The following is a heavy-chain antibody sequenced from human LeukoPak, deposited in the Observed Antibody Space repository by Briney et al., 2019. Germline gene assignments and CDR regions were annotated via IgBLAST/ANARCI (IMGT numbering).Heavy chain of an antibody. J-gene: IGHJ3*02. V-gene: IGHV3-21*01. Sequence: GGSLRLSCAASGFTFSSYSMNWVRQAPGKGLEWVSSISSSSSYIYYADSVKGRFTISRDNAKNSLYLQMNSLRAEDTAVYCCARGIRNPGDAFDIWGQGTMVTVSS. CDR2: ISSSSSYI. CDR1: GFTFSSYS. CDR3: ARGIRNPGDAFDI. D-gene: IGHD2-15*01.